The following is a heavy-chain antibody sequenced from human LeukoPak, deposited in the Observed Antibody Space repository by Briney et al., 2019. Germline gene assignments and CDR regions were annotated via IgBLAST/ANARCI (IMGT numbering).Heavy chain of an antibody. CDR3: AANGTD. V-gene: IGHV1-69*05. Sequence: SVKVSCKASGGTFNSYAINWVRQAPGQGLEWMGGIIPRLGTTRYIEKFQGRITITTDESTTTAYMELTSLRSEDTAVYYCAANGTDWGQGTLVTVSS. D-gene: IGHD2-8*01. CDR2: IIPRLGTT. J-gene: IGHJ4*02. CDR1: GGTFNSYA.